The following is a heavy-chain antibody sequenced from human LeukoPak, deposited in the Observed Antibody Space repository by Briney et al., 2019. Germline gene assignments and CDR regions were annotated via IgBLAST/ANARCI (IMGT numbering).Heavy chain of an antibody. CDR1: GFTFSDYY. D-gene: IGHD2-2*01. Sequence: PGGSLRLSCAASGFTFSDYYMSWIRQAPGKGLEWVSYISSSGSTIYYADSAKGRFTISRDNAKNSLFLQMNNLRAEDTAVYYCARPLAGLPAANLLFDYWGQGTLVTVSS. CDR3: ARPLAGLPAANLLFDY. CDR2: ISSSGSTI. J-gene: IGHJ4*02. V-gene: IGHV3-11*01.